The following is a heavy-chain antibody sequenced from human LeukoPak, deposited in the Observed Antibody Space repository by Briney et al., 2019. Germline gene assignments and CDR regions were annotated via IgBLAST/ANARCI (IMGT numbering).Heavy chain of an antibody. D-gene: IGHD3-22*01. V-gene: IGHV3-48*03. CDR1: RFTFSSYE. CDR3: AQDATDFDSSGQTYFDN. CDR2: ISSSGSPI. J-gene: IGHJ4*02. Sequence: GGSLRLSCTASRFTFSSYEMNWVRQAPGKGLEWVSYISSSGSPIYYADSVKGRFTISRDNSKNTLSLQMNSLRAEDTAVYYCAQDATDFDSSGQTYFDNWGQGTLVTVSS.